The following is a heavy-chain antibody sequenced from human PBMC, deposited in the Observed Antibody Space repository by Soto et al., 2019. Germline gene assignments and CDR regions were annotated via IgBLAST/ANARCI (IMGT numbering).Heavy chain of an antibody. V-gene: IGHV1-18*01. Sequence: QAQLVQSGAEVKEPGASVKVSCKASGYSFTTSGITWVRQAPGQGLEWMGWSSTYNGNTNYAQKLQDRVTLTTDTSTSTAYMELRSLRSDDTAVYYCARRLYGDYAYWGQGTLVTVAS. CDR1: GYSFTTSG. CDR3: ARRLYGDYAY. CDR2: SSTYNGNT. D-gene: IGHD4-17*01. J-gene: IGHJ4*02.